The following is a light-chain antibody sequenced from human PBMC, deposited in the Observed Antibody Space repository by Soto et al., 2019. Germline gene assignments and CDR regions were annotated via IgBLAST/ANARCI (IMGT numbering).Light chain of an antibody. Sequence: EIVLTQSPGTLSLSPGERASLSCRASQSVRSSSLAWYQQKPGQPPRLLIYGASSRAPGIPDRFSGSGSGTDFTLTISILEPEDFAVYFCQQYGDSPDTDRWTFGPGTKVEIK. CDR3: QQYGDSPDTDRWT. J-gene: IGKJ1*01. V-gene: IGKV3-20*01. CDR2: GAS. CDR1: QSVRSSS.